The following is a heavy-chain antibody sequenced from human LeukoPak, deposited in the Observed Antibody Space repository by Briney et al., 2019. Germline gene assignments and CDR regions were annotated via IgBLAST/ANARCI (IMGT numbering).Heavy chain of an antibody. Sequence: GGSLRLSCAASGFTFDDYAMHWVRHAPGKGLEWVSLISWDGGSTYYADSVKGRFTISRDNSKNSLYLQMNSLRAEDTALYYCAKVKDKGYSYGSPYFDYWGQGTLVTVSS. J-gene: IGHJ4*02. CDR2: ISWDGGST. D-gene: IGHD5-18*01. CDR3: AKVKDKGYSYGSPYFDY. CDR1: GFTFDDYA. V-gene: IGHV3-43D*03.